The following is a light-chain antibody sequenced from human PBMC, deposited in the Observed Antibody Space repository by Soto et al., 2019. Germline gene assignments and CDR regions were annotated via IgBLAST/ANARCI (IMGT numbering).Light chain of an antibody. J-gene: IGKJ5*01. Sequence: EIVMTQSPATLSVSPGERATLSCRASQSVSSNVVWFQQKPGQAPRLLIYGASTRATGIPARFSGSGSGTEFTLTISSLQSEDFAVYYCQQYNNWPPTTFGQGTRLEIK. V-gene: IGKV3-15*01. CDR1: QSVSSN. CDR3: QQYNNWPPTT. CDR2: GAS.